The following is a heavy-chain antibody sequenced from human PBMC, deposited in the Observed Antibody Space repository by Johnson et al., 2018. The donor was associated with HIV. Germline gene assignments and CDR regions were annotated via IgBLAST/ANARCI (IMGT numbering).Heavy chain of an antibody. Sequence: QVQLVESGGGVVQPGGSLRLSCAASEFTFSSYAMHWVRQAPGKGLEWVAVISYDGSNKYYADSVKGRFTISSDNSKNTLYLQMNSLRAEDTAVYHCARDRIVGADYDAFDIWGQGTMVTVSS. CDR1: EFTFSSYA. V-gene: IGHV3-30*04. D-gene: IGHD1-26*01. CDR3: ARDRIVGADYDAFDI. CDR2: ISYDGSNK. J-gene: IGHJ3*02.